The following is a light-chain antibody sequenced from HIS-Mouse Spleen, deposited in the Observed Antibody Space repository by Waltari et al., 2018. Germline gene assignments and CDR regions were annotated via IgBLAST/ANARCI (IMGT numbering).Light chain of an antibody. CDR3: SSYTSSSTV. J-gene: IGLJ1*01. CDR2: EVN. Sequence: QSALTQPPPVSGSPGQSVTIACTGTSSDVGSYNRVSWYQQPPGTPPKLMIYEVNNRPAGVPDRFSGSKAGNTASLTISGLQAEDEADYYCSSYTSSSTVFGTGTKVTVL. V-gene: IGLV2-18*02. CDR1: SSDVGSYNR.